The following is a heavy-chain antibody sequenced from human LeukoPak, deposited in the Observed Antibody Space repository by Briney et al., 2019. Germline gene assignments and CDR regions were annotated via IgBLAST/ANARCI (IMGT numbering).Heavy chain of an antibody. V-gene: IGHV4-61*01. CDR1: GGSVSSGSYY. CDR3: ARVEKGHYYGSGSPASPYYFDY. J-gene: IGHJ4*02. CDR2: IYYSGST. Sequence: SETLSLTCTVSGGSVSSGSYYWSWLRQPPGKGLEWIGYIYYSGSTNYNPSLKSRVTISADTSKNQFSLKLSSVTPADTAVYYCARVEKGHYYGSGSPASPYYFDYWGQGTLVTVSS. D-gene: IGHD3-10*01.